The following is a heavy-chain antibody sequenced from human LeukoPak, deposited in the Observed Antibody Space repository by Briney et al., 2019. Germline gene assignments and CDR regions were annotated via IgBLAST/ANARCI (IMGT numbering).Heavy chain of an antibody. V-gene: IGHV4-59*01. CDR1: GGSISSYY. D-gene: IGHD2-15*01. J-gene: IGHJ6*02. CDR3: ARGGAYYYGMDV. Sequence: SETLSLTCTVSGGSISSYYWSWIRQPPGKGLEWSGYISYSGSTNYNPSLKSRVTISVDTSKNQFSLKLSSVTAADTAVYYCARGGAYYYGMDVWGQGTTVTVSS. CDR2: ISYSGST.